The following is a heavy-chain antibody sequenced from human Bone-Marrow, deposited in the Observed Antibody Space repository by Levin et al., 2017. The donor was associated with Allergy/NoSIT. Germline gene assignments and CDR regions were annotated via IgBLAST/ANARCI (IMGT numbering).Heavy chain of an antibody. Sequence: ASVKVSCKSSGYTFSQYGISWMRQAPGQGLEWVGWISGLDTNTIYGQKFLGRVSMIMDISTSTAYLEVGSLIYDDTAVYYCVRGQPWAPTGNHGVVDYWGQGTLVTVSS. CDR2: ISGLDTNT. D-gene: IGHD6-13*01. CDR1: GYTFSQYG. J-gene: IGHJ4*02. V-gene: IGHV1-18*01. CDR3: VRGQPWAPTGNHGVVDY.